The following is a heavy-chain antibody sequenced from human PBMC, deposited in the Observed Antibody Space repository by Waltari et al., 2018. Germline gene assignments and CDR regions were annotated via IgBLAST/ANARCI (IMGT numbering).Heavy chain of an antibody. CDR2: IWYDGSNK. J-gene: IGHJ4*02. Sequence: QVQLVESGGGVVQPGRSLRLSCAASGFTFGSYGMHWVRQAPGKGLEWVAVIWYDGSNKYYADSVKGRFTISRDNSKNTLYLQVNSLRAEDTAVYYCARDLIAAAGTGRWVDYWGQGTLVTVSS. CDR1: GFTFGSYG. D-gene: IGHD6-13*01. V-gene: IGHV3-33*01. CDR3: ARDLIAAAGTGRWVDY.